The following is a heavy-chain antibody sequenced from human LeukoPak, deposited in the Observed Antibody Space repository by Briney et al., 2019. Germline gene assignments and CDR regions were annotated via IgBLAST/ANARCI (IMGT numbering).Heavy chain of an antibody. J-gene: IGHJ2*01. CDR3: TRDPSTAADDWYFDL. D-gene: IGHD6-13*01. CDR2: IYYTGST. V-gene: IGHV4-59*01. Sequence: PFETLSLTCTVSGGTISSYYWSWMRQPPGKGLEWIGYIYYTGSTNYNPSLKGRATISVDTSKDQFSLRLSSVTAADTAVYFCTRDPSTAADDWYFDLWGRGTLVTVSS. CDR1: GGTISSYY.